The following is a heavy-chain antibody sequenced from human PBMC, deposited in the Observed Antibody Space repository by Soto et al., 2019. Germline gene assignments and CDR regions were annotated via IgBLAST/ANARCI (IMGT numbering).Heavy chain of an antibody. CDR1: GASVNSYS. V-gene: IGHV4-4*07. D-gene: IGHD5-12*01. J-gene: IGHJ6*02. CDR3: AKDREEGYNFYYGMDV. Sequence: ETLSLTCSVSGASVNSYSWSWIRQSAGKGLEWIGRIYTSASTNYSPSFKGRVTLSVDTSENQVFLKLTSVAAADTAIYYCAKDREEGYNFYYGMDVWGQGATVTVSS. CDR2: IYTSAST.